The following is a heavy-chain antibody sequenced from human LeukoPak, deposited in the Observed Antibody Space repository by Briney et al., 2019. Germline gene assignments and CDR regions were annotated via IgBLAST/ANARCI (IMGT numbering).Heavy chain of an antibody. CDR1: GGSISSYY. Sequence: SETLSLTCTASGGSISSYYWSWIRQPPGKGLEWIGYIYYSGSTNYNPSLKSRVTISVDTSKNQFSLKLSSVTAADTAVYYCARDKSNYGWFDPWGQGTLVTVSS. J-gene: IGHJ5*02. V-gene: IGHV4-59*01. CDR2: IYYSGST. D-gene: IGHD4-11*01. CDR3: ARDKSNYGWFDP.